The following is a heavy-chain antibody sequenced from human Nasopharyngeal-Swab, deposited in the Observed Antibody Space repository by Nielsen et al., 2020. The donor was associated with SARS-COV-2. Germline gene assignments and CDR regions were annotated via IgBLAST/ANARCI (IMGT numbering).Heavy chain of an antibody. J-gene: IGHJ5*02. CDR3: ARAQPLTSFGVVGWFDP. V-gene: IGHV4-59*13. Sequence: SETLSLTCTVSGGSISSYYWSWIRQPPGKGLEWIGYIYYSGSTNYNPSLKSRVTISVDTSKNQFSLKLSSVTAADTAVYYCARAQPLTSFGVVGWFDPWGQGTLVTVSS. CDR2: IYYSGST. CDR1: GGSISSYY. D-gene: IGHD3-3*01.